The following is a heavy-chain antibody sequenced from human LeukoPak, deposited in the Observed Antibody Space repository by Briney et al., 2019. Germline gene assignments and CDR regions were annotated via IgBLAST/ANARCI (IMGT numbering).Heavy chain of an antibody. J-gene: IGHJ4*02. CDR3: ARARHYYDSSGYSELDY. V-gene: IGHV3-7*01. D-gene: IGHD3-22*01. CDR1: GFTFSSYW. Sequence: PGGSLRLSCAASGFTFSSYWMSWVRQAPGKGLEWVANIKQDGSEKYYVDSVKGRFTISRDNAKNSLYLQMNSLRAEDTAVYYCARARHYYDSSGYSELDYWGQGTLVTVSS. CDR2: IKQDGSEK.